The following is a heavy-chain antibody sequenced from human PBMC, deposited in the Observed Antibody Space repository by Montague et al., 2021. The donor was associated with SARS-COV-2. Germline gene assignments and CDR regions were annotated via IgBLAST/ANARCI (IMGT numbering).Heavy chain of an antibody. V-gene: IGHV4-61*02. CDR2: IYTSGST. D-gene: IGHD3-22*01. CDR3: ARVPPDYYDSSGYYSGAFDI. Sequence: TLSLTCTVSGGSISSGSYYWSWIRQPAGKGLEWIGRIYTSGSTNYNPSLKSRVTISVDTPKNQFSLKLSSVTAADTAVYYCARVPPDYYDSSGYYSGAFDIWGQGTMVTVSS. CDR1: GGSISSGSYY. J-gene: IGHJ3*02.